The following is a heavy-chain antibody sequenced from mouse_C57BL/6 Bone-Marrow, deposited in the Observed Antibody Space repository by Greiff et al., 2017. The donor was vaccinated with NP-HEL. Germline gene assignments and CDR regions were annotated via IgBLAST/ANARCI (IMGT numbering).Heavy chain of an antibody. CDR3: VRYGYYPDYYAMDY. CDR1: GFSFNTYA. CDR2: IRSKSNNYAT. V-gene: IGHV10-1*01. J-gene: IGHJ4*01. D-gene: IGHD2-3*01. Sequence: EVQLVESGGGLVQPKGSLKLSCAASGFSFNTYAMNWVRQAPGKGLEWVARIRSKSNNYATYYADSVKDRFTISRDDSESMLYLQMNNLKTEDTAMYYCVRYGYYPDYYAMDYWGQGTSVTVSS.